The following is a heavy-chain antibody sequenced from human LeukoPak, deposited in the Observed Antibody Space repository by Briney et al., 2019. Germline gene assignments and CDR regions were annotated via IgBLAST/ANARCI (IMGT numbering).Heavy chain of an antibody. CDR3: AKDRETTASGTFDY. J-gene: IGHJ4*02. CDR2: ISEDGSSK. D-gene: IGHD6-13*01. V-gene: IGHV3-30*18. CDR1: GFTFRTSG. Sequence: GRSLRLSCAASGFTFRTSGMHCLSPDPGKGLEWVAVISEDGSSKHYADSVKGRFTISRDNSNNTLYLQMNSLRAEDTAVYYCAKDRETTASGTFDYWGQGTLVTVSS.